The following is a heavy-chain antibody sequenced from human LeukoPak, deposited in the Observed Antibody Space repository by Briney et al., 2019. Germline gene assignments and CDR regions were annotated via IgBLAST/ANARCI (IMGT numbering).Heavy chain of an antibody. CDR2: ISSNGGST. V-gene: IGHV3-64*01. Sequence: PGGSLRLSCAASGFTFSTYSMHWVRQAPGKGLEYVSAISSNGGSTYYANSVKGRFTISRDNSKNTLYLQMGSLRGEDMAVYYCARGPSGYDALFGVCWFDPWGQGTLVSVSS. J-gene: IGHJ5*02. CDR3: ARGPSGYDALFGVCWFDP. D-gene: IGHD5-12*01. CDR1: GFTFSTYS.